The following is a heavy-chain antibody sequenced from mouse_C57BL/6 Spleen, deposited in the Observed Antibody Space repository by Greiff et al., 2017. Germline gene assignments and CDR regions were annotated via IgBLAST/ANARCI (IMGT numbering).Heavy chain of an antibody. Sequence: QVQLQQPGAELVKPGASVKLSCKASGYTFTSYWMHWVKQRPGRGLEWIGRIDPNSGGTKYNEKFKSKATLTVDKPSSTAYMQRSSLTSEDSAVYYCARRVGQFITTVVADYYAMDYWGQGTSVTVSS. D-gene: IGHD1-1*01. CDR3: ARRVGQFITTVVADYYAMDY. J-gene: IGHJ4*01. CDR2: IDPNSGGT. CDR1: GYTFTSYW. V-gene: IGHV1-72*01.